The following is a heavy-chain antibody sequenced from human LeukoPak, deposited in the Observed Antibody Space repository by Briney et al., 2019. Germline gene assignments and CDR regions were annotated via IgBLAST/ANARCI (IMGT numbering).Heavy chain of an antibody. Sequence: ASVKVSCKASGYTFTTHCFHWVRQAPGQGLEWMGWINPNSGGTHYAQTFQGRVTMTRDTSINTVYMELSRLTSDDTAVYYCARGGGSSFFDYWGQGTLVTVSS. V-gene: IGHV1-2*02. CDR1: GYTFTTHC. CDR2: INPNSGGT. D-gene: IGHD6-13*01. CDR3: ARGGGSSFFDY. J-gene: IGHJ4*02.